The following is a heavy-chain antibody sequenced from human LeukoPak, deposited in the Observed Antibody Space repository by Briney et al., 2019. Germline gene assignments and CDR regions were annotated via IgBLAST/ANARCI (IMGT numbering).Heavy chain of an antibody. J-gene: IGHJ6*03. Sequence: APVKVSCKASGYTFTSYGISWVRQAPGQGLEWMGWISAYNGNTNYAQKLQGRVTMTTDTSTSTAYMELRSLRSDDTAVYYCARGARGSSGWYIPPYYYMDVWGKGTTVTISS. CDR2: ISAYNGNT. D-gene: IGHD6-19*01. CDR1: GYTFTSYG. CDR3: ARGARGSSGWYIPPYYYMDV. V-gene: IGHV1-18*01.